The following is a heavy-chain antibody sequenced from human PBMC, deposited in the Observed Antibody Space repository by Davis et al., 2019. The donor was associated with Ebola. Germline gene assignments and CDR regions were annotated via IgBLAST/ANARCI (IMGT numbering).Heavy chain of an antibody. V-gene: IGHV4-34*01. CDR2: INHSGST. Sequence: SETLSLTCAVYGGSFSGYYWSWIRQPPGKGLEWIGEINHSGSTNYNPSLKSRVTISVDTSKNQFSLKLSSVTAADTAVYYCARVRGAGSWFDPWGQGTLVTVSS. J-gene: IGHJ5*02. CDR3: ARVRGAGSWFDP. CDR1: GGSFSGYY. D-gene: IGHD1-1*01.